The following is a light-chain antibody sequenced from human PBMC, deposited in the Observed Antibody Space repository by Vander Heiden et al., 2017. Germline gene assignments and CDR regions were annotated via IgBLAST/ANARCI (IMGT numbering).Light chain of an antibody. CDR3: QSADSSGTWV. CDR1: ALPKQY. CDR2: KDS. J-gene: IGLJ3*02. V-gene: IGLV3-25*03. Sequence: SYELTQPPSVSVSPGQTARITCSGDALPKQYAYWYQQKPGHAPVLVIYKDSERPSGIPERFSGSSSGTTVTFTISGVQAEDEADYYCQSADSSGTWVFGGGTKLTVL.